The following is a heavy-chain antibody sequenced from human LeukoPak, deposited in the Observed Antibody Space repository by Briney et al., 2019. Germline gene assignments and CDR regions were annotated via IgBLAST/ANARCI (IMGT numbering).Heavy chain of an antibody. Sequence: GESLKTSCKGSGYSFTNYWIGWVRQMPGKGLEWMGIIYPGDSDTRYSPSFQGQVTISADKSISTAYLQWSSLKASDTAMYYCARRAGSWYSPLDYWGQGTLVTVSS. D-gene: IGHD6-13*01. J-gene: IGHJ4*02. CDR3: ARRAGSWYSPLDY. V-gene: IGHV5-51*01. CDR1: GYSFTNYW. CDR2: IYPGDSDT.